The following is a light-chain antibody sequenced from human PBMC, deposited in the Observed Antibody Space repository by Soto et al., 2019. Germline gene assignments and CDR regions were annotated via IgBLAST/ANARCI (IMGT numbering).Light chain of an antibody. V-gene: IGKV3D-20*02. CDR1: QSVSSNY. CDR3: QQYKNWPL. J-gene: IGKJ5*01. Sequence: EIVLTQSPATLSLSPGERATLSCRASQSVSSNYLAWYQQKPGQAPRLLIYGASSRATGIPDRFSGSGSGTDFTLTISRLAPEDFAVYYCQQYKNWPLFGQGTRLEIK. CDR2: GAS.